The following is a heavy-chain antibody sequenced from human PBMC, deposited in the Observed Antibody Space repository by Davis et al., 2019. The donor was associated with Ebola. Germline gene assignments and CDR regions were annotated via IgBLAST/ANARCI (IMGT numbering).Heavy chain of an antibody. V-gene: IGHV1-18*01. Sequence: AASVKVSCKASGYSFTSYGISWVRQAPGQGLEWMGWISAYNGNTNYAQKLQDRVTITRDTSASTAYMELSSLRSEDTAVYYCAGVPVVVPADPYYYYYGMDVWGQGTTVTVSS. CDR1: GYSFTSYG. D-gene: IGHD2-2*01. J-gene: IGHJ6*02. CDR2: ISAYNGNT. CDR3: AGVPVVVPADPYYYYYGMDV.